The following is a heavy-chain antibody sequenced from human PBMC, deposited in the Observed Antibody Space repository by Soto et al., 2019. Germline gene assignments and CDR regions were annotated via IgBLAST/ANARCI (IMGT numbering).Heavy chain of an antibody. Sequence: ASETLSLTCTVSGGSVTSGNYYWSWIRQPPGKGLEWIGHIYYSGSTNYNPSLKSRVTISVDASKNQFSLKLSSVTAADTAIYYCARGPVVTPFVDYWGQGTLVTVSS. CDR3: ARGPVVTPFVDY. CDR2: IYYSGST. CDR1: GGSVTSGNYY. D-gene: IGHD2-21*02. V-gene: IGHV4-61*01. J-gene: IGHJ4*02.